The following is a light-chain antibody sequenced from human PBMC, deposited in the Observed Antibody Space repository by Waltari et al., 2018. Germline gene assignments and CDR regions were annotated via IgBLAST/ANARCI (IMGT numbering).Light chain of an antibody. CDR1: ENVNNY. CDR3: QHGYGTPRT. CDR2: NAS. Sequence: QMNQSPSPPSVSVSVGVTITFPASENVNNYLNWYQQKPGKAPKLLIYNASTLQSGVPSRFSGSRSGTDYTFTISNLQSEDVANYYCQHGYGTPRTFGQGTKVEIK. V-gene: IGKV1-39*01. J-gene: IGKJ1*01.